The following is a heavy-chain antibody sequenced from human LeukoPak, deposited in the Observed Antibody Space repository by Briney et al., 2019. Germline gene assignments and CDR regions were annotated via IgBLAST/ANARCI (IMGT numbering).Heavy chain of an antibody. D-gene: IGHD1-26*01. V-gene: IGHV3-7*03. CDR1: GFSFNTYG. CDR3: LTGSGSN. J-gene: IGHJ4*02. CDR2: IKQGGSET. Sequence: GGSLRLSCAASGFSFNTYGMSWVRQAPGKGLEWVAYIKQGGSETYYVDSVKGRFTISRDDAKNSLDLQMNSLRAEDTALYYFLTGSGSNWGQGTLVTVSS.